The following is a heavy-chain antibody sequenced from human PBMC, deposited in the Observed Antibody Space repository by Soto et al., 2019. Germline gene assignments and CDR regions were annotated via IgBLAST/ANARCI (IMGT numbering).Heavy chain of an antibody. V-gene: IGHV4-30-2*01. CDR1: GGSISSGGYS. Sequence: PSETLSLTCAVSGGSISSGGYSWSWIRQPPGKGLEWIGYIYHSGSTYYNPSLKSRVTISVDRSKNQFSLKLSSVTAADTAVYYCARYDLAHLFDPWGQGTLVTVSS. CDR2: IYHSGST. J-gene: IGHJ5*02. D-gene: IGHD3-3*01. CDR3: ARYDLAHLFDP.